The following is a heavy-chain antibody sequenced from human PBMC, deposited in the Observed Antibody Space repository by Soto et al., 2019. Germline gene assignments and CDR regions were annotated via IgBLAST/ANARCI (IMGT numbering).Heavy chain of an antibody. D-gene: IGHD1-26*01. Sequence: EVQLLESRGGLVQPGGSLRLSCAASGFTFSSYAMSWVRQAPGKGLEWVSAISGSGGSTYYADSVKGRFTISRDNSKNTLYLQMNSLRAEDTAVYYCAKATVGATTYYYYGMDVWGQGTTVTVSS. J-gene: IGHJ6*02. CDR3: AKATVGATTYYYYGMDV. CDR1: GFTFSSYA. CDR2: ISGSGGST. V-gene: IGHV3-23*01.